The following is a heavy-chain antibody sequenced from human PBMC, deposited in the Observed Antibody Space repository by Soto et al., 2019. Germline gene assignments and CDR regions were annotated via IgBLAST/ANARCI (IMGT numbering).Heavy chain of an antibody. D-gene: IGHD3-3*01. J-gene: IGHJ4*02. CDR2: ISSSSSTI. V-gene: IGHV3-48*01. CDR1: GFTFSSYS. Sequence: PGGSLRLSCAASGFTFSSYSMNWVRQAPGKGLEWVSYISSSSSTIYYADSVKGRFTISRDNAKNSLYLQMNSLRAEDTAVYYCARAEDTIFGVVPDDWGQGTLVTVAS. CDR3: ARAEDTIFGVVPDD.